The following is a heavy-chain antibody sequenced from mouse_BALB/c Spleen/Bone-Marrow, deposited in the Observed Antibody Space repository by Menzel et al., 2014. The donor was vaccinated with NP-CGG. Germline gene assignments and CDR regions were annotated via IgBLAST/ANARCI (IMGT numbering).Heavy chain of an antibody. CDR2: IRNKANGYTT. Sequence: EVQRVESGGGLVQPGGSLRLSCATSGFTFTDYYMSWVRQPPGKALEWLGFIRNKANGYTTEYSASVKGRFTISRDNSQSILYLQMNTLRAEDSATYYCAGDRKDSSGYYYTMGYWGQGTSVTVSS. V-gene: IGHV7-3*02. CDR3: AGDRKDSSGYYYTMGY. D-gene: IGHD3-2*01. J-gene: IGHJ4*01. CDR1: GFTFTDYY.